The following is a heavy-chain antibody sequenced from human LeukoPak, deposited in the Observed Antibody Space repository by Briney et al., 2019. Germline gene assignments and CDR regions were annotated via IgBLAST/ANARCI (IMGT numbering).Heavy chain of an antibody. CDR1: GGSISSSSYY. CDR3: ARARDASNNWFDP. CDR2: IYYSGST. J-gene: IGHJ5*02. Sequence: SETLSLTCTVSGGSISSSSYYWGWIRQPPGKGLEWVGSIYYSGSTYYNPSLKSRVTKSVDTSKNQFSLKLTSVTAADTAVYYCARARDASNNWFDPWGQGTLVTVSS. D-gene: IGHD3-22*01. V-gene: IGHV4-39*07.